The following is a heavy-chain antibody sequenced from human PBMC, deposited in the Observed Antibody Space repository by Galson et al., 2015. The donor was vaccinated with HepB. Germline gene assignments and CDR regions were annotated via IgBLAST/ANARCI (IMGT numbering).Heavy chain of an antibody. CDR1: GFTFSSYG. V-gene: IGHV3-30*18. CDR2: ISYDGSNK. D-gene: IGHD2-2*01. CDR3: AKPDLPYVPYFDY. J-gene: IGHJ4*02. Sequence: SLRLSCAASGFTFSSYGMHWARQAPGKGLEWVAVISYDGSNKYYADSVKGRFTISRDNSKNTLYLQMNSLRAEDTAVYYCAKPDLPYVPYFDYWGQGTLVTVSS.